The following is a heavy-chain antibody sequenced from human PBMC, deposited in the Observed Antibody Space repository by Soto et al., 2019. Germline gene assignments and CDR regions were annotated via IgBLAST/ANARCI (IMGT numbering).Heavy chain of an antibody. J-gene: IGHJ6*02. CDR3: ARDRPASIRGYDYYYGMDV. V-gene: IGHV4-34*01. CDR2: INHSGTT. CDR1: GGSLSGYY. Sequence: PSETLSLTCAVYGGSLSGYYWSWIRQPPGKGLEWIGEINHSGTTNYNPSLKGRVTMSSDTSNNQLSLKLSSVTAADTAVYYCARDRPASIRGYDYYYGMDVWGQGTTVTVSS. D-gene: IGHD2-2*02.